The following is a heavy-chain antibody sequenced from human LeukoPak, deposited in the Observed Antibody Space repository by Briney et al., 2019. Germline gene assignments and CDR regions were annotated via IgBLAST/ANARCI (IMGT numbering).Heavy chain of an antibody. Sequence: SETLSLTCTVSGGSISSYYWSWIRQPAGKGLEWIGRIYTSGRTNYNPSLKSRVTMSVDTSKKHFSLKLSSVTAADTAVYYCAREPPYSGSYWFDPRGQGTLVTVSS. D-gene: IGHD1-26*01. CDR1: GGSISSYY. CDR3: AREPPYSGSYWFDP. V-gene: IGHV4-4*07. J-gene: IGHJ5*02. CDR2: IYTSGRT.